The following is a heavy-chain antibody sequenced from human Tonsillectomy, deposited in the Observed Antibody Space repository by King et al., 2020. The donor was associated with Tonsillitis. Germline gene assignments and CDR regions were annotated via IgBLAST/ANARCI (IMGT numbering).Heavy chain of an antibody. J-gene: IGHJ3*02. V-gene: IGHV6-1*01. D-gene: IGHD6-19*01. CDR1: GDSVSSNSGA. CDR2: TYYRSKWYH. CDR3: AMYSSASRAFDI. Sequence: VQLQQSGPGLVKPSQTLSLTCALSGDSVSSNSGAWHWVRQSPSRGLEWLGRTYYRSKWYHDYAVSVKSRITVNPDTSKNQFSLQLNSVTPEDTAVYYCAMYSSASRAFDIWGQGTMVTVSS.